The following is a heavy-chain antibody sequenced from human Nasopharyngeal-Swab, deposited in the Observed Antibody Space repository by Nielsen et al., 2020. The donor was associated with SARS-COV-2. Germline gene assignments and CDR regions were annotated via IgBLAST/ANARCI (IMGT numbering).Heavy chain of an antibody. Sequence: GESLKISCAASGFTVSSNYMSWVRQAPGKGLEWVAVISYDGSNKYYADSVKGRFTISRDNSKNTLYLQMNSLRAEDTAVYYCARDRGGGWYYFDYWGQGTLVTVSS. V-gene: IGHV3-30*03. CDR1: GFTVSSNY. D-gene: IGHD6-19*01. CDR2: ISYDGSNK. J-gene: IGHJ4*02. CDR3: ARDRGGGWYYFDY.